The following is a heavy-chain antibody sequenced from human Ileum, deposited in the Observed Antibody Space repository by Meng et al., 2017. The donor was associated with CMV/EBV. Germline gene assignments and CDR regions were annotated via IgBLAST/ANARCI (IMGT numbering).Heavy chain of an antibody. V-gene: IGHV4-39*07. Sequence: GSLRLSCTVSGGSISSSSYYWGWIRQPPGEGLEWIGSIYYSGSTYYNPSLKSRVTISVDTSKNQFSLKLSSVTAADTAVYYCASSGYDSSGYYIDYWGQGTLVTVSS. CDR1: GGSISSSSYY. D-gene: IGHD3-22*01. J-gene: IGHJ4*02. CDR3: ASSGYDSSGYYIDY. CDR2: IYYSGST.